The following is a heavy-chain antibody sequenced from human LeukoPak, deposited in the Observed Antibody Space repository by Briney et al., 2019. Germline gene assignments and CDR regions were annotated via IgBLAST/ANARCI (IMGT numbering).Heavy chain of an antibody. CDR3: AKTRDTVLNEY. V-gene: IGHV1-18*01. CDR2: ISPYNGHT. Sequence: ASVTVSFTSAAYIFINYGISWVRQAPGQGLEWMGWISPYNGHTNYEPNLQDRLTMTTDTSTSTAYMELRSLTSDDTAVYYCAKTRDTVLNEYWGQGTLVTASS. D-gene: IGHD3-10*01. J-gene: IGHJ4*02. CDR1: AYIFINYG.